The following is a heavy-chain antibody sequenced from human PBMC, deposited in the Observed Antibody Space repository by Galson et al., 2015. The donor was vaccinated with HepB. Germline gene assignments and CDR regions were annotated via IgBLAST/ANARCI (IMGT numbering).Heavy chain of an antibody. CDR2: INYSGST. D-gene: IGHD5-12*01. Sequence: ETLSLTCTVSAGSISSYYWSWIRQPPGKGLEWIGYINYSGSTNYNPSLKSRVTISVDTSKNQFSLKLSSVTAADTAVYYCARVNPSGYETDGSFDYWGQGTLVTVSS. CDR3: ARVNPSGYETDGSFDY. CDR1: AGSISSYY. J-gene: IGHJ4*02. V-gene: IGHV4-59*01.